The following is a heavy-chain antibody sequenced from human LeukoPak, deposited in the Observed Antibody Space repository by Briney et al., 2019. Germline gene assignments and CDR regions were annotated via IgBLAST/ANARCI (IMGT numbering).Heavy chain of an antibody. CDR2: ISSSGSFI. CDR3: AREPTYSSSWHTTCDY. V-gene: IGHV3-48*01. CDR1: GFTFSSYS. J-gene: IGHJ4*02. Sequence: GGSLRLSCEASGFTFSSYSMNWVRQAPGKGLEWVSYISSSGSFIYYADSVKGRFTVSRDNAKNSLYLQMNSLRAEDTAVYYCAREPTYSSSWHTTCDYWGQGTLVTVSS. D-gene: IGHD6-13*01.